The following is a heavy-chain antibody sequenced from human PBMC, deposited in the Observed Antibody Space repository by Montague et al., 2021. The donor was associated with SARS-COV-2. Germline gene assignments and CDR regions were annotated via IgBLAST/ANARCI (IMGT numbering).Heavy chain of an antibody. CDR2: IYYSGST. Sequence: SETLSLTCTVSGGSISNYYWRWIRQPPGKGLEWIGYIYYSGSTNYNPSLKSRVTISVDTSKNQFSLKLSSVTAADTAVYYCARGFDIWGQGTMVTVSS. CDR1: GGSISNYY. CDR3: ARGFDI. J-gene: IGHJ3*02. V-gene: IGHV4-59*01.